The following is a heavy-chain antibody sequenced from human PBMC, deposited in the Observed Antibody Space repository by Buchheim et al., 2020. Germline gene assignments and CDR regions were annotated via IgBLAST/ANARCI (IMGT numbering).Heavy chain of an antibody. D-gene: IGHD6-13*01. J-gene: IGHJ6*02. CDR3: ARDPIAAADHYYYYYGMDV. V-gene: IGHV1-69*01. Sequence: QVQLVQSGAEVKKPRSSVRVSCKASGGTFYYAISWVRQAPGQGLEWMGGITPISGTANYAQKFQGRLTITADESTSTGYKELSSLRAEDTAVYYCARDPIAAADHYYYYYGMDVWGQGTT. CDR2: ITPISGTA. CDR1: GGTFYYA.